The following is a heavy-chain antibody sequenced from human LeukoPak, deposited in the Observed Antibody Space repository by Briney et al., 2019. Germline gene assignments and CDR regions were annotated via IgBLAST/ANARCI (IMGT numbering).Heavy chain of an antibody. V-gene: IGHV4-38-2*02. CDR1: GYSISSGYY. J-gene: IGHJ4*02. Sequence: SETLSLTCTVSGYSISSGYYWGWIRQPPGKGLGWIATIDYSGSTYYNPSLKSHVTISVETSRNQFSLKLSSVTAADTAVYYCARSKWASSSSGIDYWGQGTLVSVSS. CDR3: ARSKWASSSSGIDY. CDR2: IDYSGST. D-gene: IGHD6-6*01.